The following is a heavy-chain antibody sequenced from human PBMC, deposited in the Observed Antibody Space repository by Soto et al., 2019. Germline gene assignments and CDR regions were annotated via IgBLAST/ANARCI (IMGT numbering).Heavy chain of an antibody. V-gene: IGHV3-23*01. CDR1: GFTFSSYA. CDR3: AKALWLVQYYYYGMDV. CDR2: ISGSGGST. D-gene: IGHD6-19*01. J-gene: IGHJ6*02. Sequence: GGSLRLSCAASGFTFSSYAMSWVRQAPGKGLEWVSAISGSGGSTYYADSVKGRFTISRDNSKNTLYLQMNSLRAEDTAVYYCAKALWLVQYYYYGMDVWGQGTTVTVSS.